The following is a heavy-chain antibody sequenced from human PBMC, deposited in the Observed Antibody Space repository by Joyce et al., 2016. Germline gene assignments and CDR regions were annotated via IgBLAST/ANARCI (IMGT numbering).Heavy chain of an antibody. V-gene: IGHV3-23*01. J-gene: IGHJ6*02. CDR2: ISGSGGST. CDR3: AKLLYAQYYYGMDV. CDR1: ELTFSSYA. D-gene: IGHD2/OR15-2a*01. Sequence: VSLRLFCAASELTFSSYAMTWVRQAPGKELEWVSAISGSGGSTHYADSVKGRFTISRDNSKNTLYLQMNSLRAEDTAIYYCAKLLYAQYYYGMDVWGQGTTVTVSS.